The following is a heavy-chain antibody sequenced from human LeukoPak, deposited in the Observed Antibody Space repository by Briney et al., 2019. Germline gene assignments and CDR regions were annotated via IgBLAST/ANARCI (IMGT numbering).Heavy chain of an antibody. D-gene: IGHD4-17*01. CDR3: ARDRRTHYGDYSGGDY. CDR1: GYTFTSYG. V-gene: IGHV1-18*01. Sequence: ASVKVPCKASGYTFTSYGISWVRQAPGQGLEWMGWISAYNGNTNYAQKLQGRVTMTTDTSTSTAYMELRSLRSDDTAVYYCARDRRTHYGDYSGGDYWGQGTLVTVSS. CDR2: ISAYNGNT. J-gene: IGHJ4*02.